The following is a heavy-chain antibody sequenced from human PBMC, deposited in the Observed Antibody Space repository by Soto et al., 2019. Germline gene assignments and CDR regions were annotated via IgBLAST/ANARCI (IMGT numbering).Heavy chain of an antibody. CDR1: GFTFSSYS. D-gene: IGHD3-9*01. Sequence: EVQLVESGGGLVKPGGSLRLSCAASGFTFSSYSMNWVRQAPGKGLEWVSSISSSSYIYYADSVKGRFTISRDNAKNSLYLQMNSLRAEDTAVYYCARVTDYDILTDGTSLTYYFDYWGQGTLVTVSS. CDR3: ARVTDYDILTDGTSLTYYFDY. J-gene: IGHJ4*02. CDR2: ISSSSYI. V-gene: IGHV3-21*01.